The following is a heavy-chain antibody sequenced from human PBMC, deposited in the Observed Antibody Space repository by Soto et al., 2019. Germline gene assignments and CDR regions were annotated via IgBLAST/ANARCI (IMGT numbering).Heavy chain of an antibody. Sequence: QVQLQESGPGLVKPSHTLSLTCTVSGGSISSGDYYWSWIRQPPGKGLEWIGYIYYSGSTYYNPSLKSRVTISVDTSKNQFSLKLSSVTAADTAVYYCARDHYYDSSGYYSLYYYYGMDVWGQGTTVTVSS. D-gene: IGHD3-22*01. V-gene: IGHV4-30-4*01. J-gene: IGHJ6*02. CDR2: IYYSGST. CDR3: ARDHYYDSSGYYSLYYYYGMDV. CDR1: GGSISSGDYY.